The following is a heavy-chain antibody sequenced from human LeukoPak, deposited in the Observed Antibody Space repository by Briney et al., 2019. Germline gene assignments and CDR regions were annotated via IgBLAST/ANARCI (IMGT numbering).Heavy chain of an antibody. CDR2: ISYDGSNK. CDR1: GFTFSTYG. J-gene: IGHJ4*02. Sequence: PGGSLRLPCAASGFTFSTYGMHWVRQAPGKGLEWVAVISYDGSNKYYADSVKGRFTISRDNSKNTLYLQMNSLRAEDTAVYYCAKDLAGTRVFDYWGQGTLVTVSS. CDR3: AKDLAGTRVFDY. D-gene: IGHD6-13*01. V-gene: IGHV3-30*18.